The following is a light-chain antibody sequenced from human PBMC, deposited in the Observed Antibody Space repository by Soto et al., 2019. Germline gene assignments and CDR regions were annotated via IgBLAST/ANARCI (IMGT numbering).Light chain of an antibody. CDR3: SSYTRSNTLEYV. V-gene: IGLV2-14*01. CDR1: IGDVGGYDY. Sequence: QSVLTQPASVSGSPGQSITISCAGSIGDVGGYDYVSWYQQRPGKAPKLIIHEVSNRPPGVSNRFSGSKSGITASLTISGLQAEDEADYYCSSYTRSNTLEYVFGTGTRSPS. CDR2: EVS. J-gene: IGLJ1*01.